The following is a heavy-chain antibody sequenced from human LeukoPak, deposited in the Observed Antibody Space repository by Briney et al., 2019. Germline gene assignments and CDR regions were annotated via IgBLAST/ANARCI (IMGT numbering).Heavy chain of an antibody. CDR2: INPNSGGT. CDR1: GYTFTGYY. Sequence: ASVKVSCKASGYTFTGYYMHWVRQAPGQGLEWMGRINPNSGGTNYAQKFQGRVTMTRDTSISTAYMELSSLRSEDTAVYYCARYCSGGSCLDYWGQGTLVTVSS. CDR3: ARYCSGGSCLDY. J-gene: IGHJ4*02. V-gene: IGHV1-2*06. D-gene: IGHD2-15*01.